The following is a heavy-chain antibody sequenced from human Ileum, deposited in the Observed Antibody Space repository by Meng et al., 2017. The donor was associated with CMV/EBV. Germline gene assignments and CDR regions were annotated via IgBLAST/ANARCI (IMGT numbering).Heavy chain of an antibody. CDR3: ARDWSGYIDY. CDR1: GFTLSDYW. D-gene: IGHD3-3*01. J-gene: IGHJ4*02. CDR2: INPDGTTT. V-gene: IGHV3-74*01. Sequence: GESLKISCVASGFTLSDYWMHWVRQAPGKGLVWVSRINPDGTTTNYADSVKGRFTISRDNAKNTLYLQMSGLRVEDTAVYYCARDWSGYIDYWGQGNLVTVSS.